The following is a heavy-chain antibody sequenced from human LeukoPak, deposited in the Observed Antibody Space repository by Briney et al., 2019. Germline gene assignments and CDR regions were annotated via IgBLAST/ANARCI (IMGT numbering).Heavy chain of an antibody. J-gene: IGHJ4*02. CDR1: GGSISTSTYY. D-gene: IGHD3-10*01. V-gene: IGHV4-39*07. CDR3: ARVTYNGYQHFDY. Sequence: SETLSLTCIVSGGSISTSTYYWGWIRLPPGKGLEWIGEIHHRGTTYYNPSLRSRVTISVDTSENQFSLRLTSVTAADTAVYYCARVTYNGYQHFDYWGQGNLVTVS. CDR2: IHHRGTT.